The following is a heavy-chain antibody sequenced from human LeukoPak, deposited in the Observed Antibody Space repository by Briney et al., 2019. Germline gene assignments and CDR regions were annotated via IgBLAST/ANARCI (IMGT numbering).Heavy chain of an antibody. CDR2: FDPEDGET. D-gene: IGHD3-22*01. Sequence: ASAKVSCKVSGYSLTELSMQWVRQAPGKGLERMGGFDPEDGETIYAEKFQGRVTMTEDTSTDTAYMELSSLRSEDTAVYYCAADRADFDSSGYALDYWGQGTLVTVSS. J-gene: IGHJ4*02. CDR3: AADRADFDSSGYALDY. CDR1: GYSLTELS. V-gene: IGHV1-24*01.